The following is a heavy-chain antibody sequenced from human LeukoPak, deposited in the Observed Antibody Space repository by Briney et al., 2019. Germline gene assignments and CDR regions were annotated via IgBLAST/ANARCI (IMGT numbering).Heavy chain of an antibody. CDR2: ISAYNGNT. V-gene: IGHV1-18*01. CDR1: GYTFTSYG. J-gene: IGHJ4*02. Sequence: ASVKVSCKASGYTFTSYGISWVRQAPGQGLEWMGWISAYNGNTNYAQKLQGRVTMTTDTSTSTAYMELRSLRSDDTAVYYCARDRPYCSSTSCYRFDYWGQGTLVTVSS. CDR3: ARDRPYCSSTSCYRFDY. D-gene: IGHD2-2*01.